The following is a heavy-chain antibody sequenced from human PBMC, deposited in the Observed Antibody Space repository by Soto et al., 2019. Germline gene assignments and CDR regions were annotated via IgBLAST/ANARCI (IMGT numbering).Heavy chain of an antibody. CDR1: GGSISSSSYY. Sequence: SETLSLTCTVSGGSISSSSYYWGWIRQPPGKGLEWIGSISYSGITYYNPSLKSRVTISVDTSNNQFSLKLSSVTAADTAVYYCARRKPGMGFDYWGQGTLVTVSS. D-gene: IGHD1-1*01. V-gene: IGHV4-39*01. J-gene: IGHJ4*02. CDR3: ARRKPGMGFDY. CDR2: ISYSGIT.